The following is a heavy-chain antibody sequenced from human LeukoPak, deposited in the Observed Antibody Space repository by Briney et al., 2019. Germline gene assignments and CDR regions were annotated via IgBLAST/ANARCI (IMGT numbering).Heavy chain of an antibody. CDR1: GFTLSNDF. V-gene: IGHV3-15*01. CDR3: ALAWFGESRDGLDI. D-gene: IGHD3-10*01. CDR2: IKSEIEGGTT. Sequence: GGSLRLSCAPRGFTLSNDFMTWVRQAPGGGLVWVGQIKSEIEGGTTDHAAAAKGRVAISRDESTNTLFLQMNSLRNENTAVYYCALAWFGESRDGLDIWGRGAMVVVSS. J-gene: IGHJ3*02.